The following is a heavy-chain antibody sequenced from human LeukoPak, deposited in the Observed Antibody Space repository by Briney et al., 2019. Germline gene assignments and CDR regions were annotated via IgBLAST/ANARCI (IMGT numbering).Heavy chain of an antibody. CDR3: ARAYYYDSSSYSRNHFDY. CDR2: INSDGSST. J-gene: IGHJ4*02. D-gene: IGHD3-22*01. V-gene: IGHV3-74*01. Sequence: PGGSLRLSCAASGFSFSSYWMHWVRQAPGKGLVWVSRINSDGSSTSYADSVKGRFTISRDNAKNTLYLQMNSLRAEDTAVYYCARAYYYDSSSYSRNHFDYWGQGTLVTVSS. CDR1: GFSFSSYW.